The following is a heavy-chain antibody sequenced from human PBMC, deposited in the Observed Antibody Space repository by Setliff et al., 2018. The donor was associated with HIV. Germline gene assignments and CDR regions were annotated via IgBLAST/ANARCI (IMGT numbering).Heavy chain of an antibody. V-gene: IGHV3-33*08. CDR3: AREIRTVYTGGHYFYGIDV. Sequence: GGSLRLSCAASGFTFSSYGMHWVRQAPGKGLEWVAVIWHDGSNEYYADSVKGRFTMSRDNSKNTLFLQMNSLRAEDTAVYYCAREIRTVYTGGHYFYGIDVWGQGTAVTVSS. J-gene: IGHJ6*02. D-gene: IGHD3-16*01. CDR1: GFTFSSYG. CDR2: IWHDGSNE.